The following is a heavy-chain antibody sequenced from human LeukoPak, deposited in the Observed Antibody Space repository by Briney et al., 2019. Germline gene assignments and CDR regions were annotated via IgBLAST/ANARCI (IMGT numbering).Heavy chain of an antibody. J-gene: IGHJ5*02. V-gene: IGHV1-2*02. CDR2: INPNSGDT. Sequence: GDSVKVSCKASGYTFTAYYIHWVRQAPGQGLEWMGWINPNSGDTNYAQKFQGRVTMTRDKSINTAYMELSGLRSDDTAVFYCARDYRFRITTFGGGRRNWFDPWGQGTLVTVSS. CDR3: ARDYRFRITTFGGGRRNWFDP. CDR1: GYTFTAYY. D-gene: IGHD3-3*01.